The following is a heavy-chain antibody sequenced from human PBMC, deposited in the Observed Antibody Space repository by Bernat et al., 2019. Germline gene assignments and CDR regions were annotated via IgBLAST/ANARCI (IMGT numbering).Heavy chain of an antibody. CDR2: INSDGSST. CDR3: ARAALGDTAMAHYYYYMDV. CDR1: GFTFSSYW. Sequence: EVQLVESGGGLVQPGGSLRLSCAASGFTFSSYWMHWVRQAPGKGLVWVSRINSDGSSTSYADSVKGRFTISRDNAKNTLYLQMNSLGAEDTAVYYCARAALGDTAMAHYYYYMDVWGKGTTVTVSS. D-gene: IGHD5-18*01. V-gene: IGHV3-74*01. J-gene: IGHJ6*03.